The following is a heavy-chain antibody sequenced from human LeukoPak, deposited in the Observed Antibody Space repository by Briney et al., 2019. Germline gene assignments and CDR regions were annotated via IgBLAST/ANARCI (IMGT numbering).Heavy chain of an antibody. V-gene: IGHV3-48*04. CDR3: ATSSSYD. D-gene: IGHD6-13*01. Sequence: GSLRLSCAASGFTFSSYAMSWVRQAPGKGLEWVSYISSSGSPIYYADSVKGRFTISRDNAKNSLYLQMNSLRAEDTAVYYCATSSSYDWGQGALVTVSS. CDR1: GFTFSSYA. CDR2: ISSSGSPI. J-gene: IGHJ4*02.